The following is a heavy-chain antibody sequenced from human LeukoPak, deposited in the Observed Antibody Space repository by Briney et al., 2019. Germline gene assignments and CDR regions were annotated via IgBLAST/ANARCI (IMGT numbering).Heavy chain of an antibody. CDR3: ARGWYSYQFDY. Sequence: SVKVSCKASGGTFSSYAISWVRQAPGQGLEWMGRNIPILGIANYAQKFQGRLTVTADKSASTAYMELGSLRSEDTAVYYCARGWYSYQFDYWGQGTLVTVSS. CDR1: GGTFSSYA. D-gene: IGHD5-18*01. J-gene: IGHJ4*02. V-gene: IGHV1-69*04. CDR2: NIPILGIA.